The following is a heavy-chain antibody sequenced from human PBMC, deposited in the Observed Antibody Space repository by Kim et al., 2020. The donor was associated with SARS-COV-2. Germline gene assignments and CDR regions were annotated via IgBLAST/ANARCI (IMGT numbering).Heavy chain of an antibody. CDR3: ALDISSGYLAVDF. V-gene: IGHV4-30-4*01. CDR1: SDSMSSDPYY. Sequence: SETLSLTCSVSSDSMSSDPYYWTWIRQPPGKGLEWIGYIYYNGRSTYYNPSLKSRATISIDTSTNQFSLKLSSVTAADTAVYYCALDISSGYLAVDFWGQGTLVTVSS. J-gene: IGHJ4*02. CDR2: IYYNGRST. D-gene: IGHD3-22*01.